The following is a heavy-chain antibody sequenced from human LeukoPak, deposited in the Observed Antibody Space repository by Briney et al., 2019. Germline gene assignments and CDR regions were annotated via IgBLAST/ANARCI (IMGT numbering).Heavy chain of an antibody. CDR1: GGSFSGYY. CDR2: INHSGST. D-gene: IGHD3-22*01. J-gene: IGHJ4*02. CDR3: ATENDMIVVI. V-gene: IGHV4-34*01. Sequence: SETLSLTCAVYGGSFSGYYWSWIRQPPGKGLEWIGEINHSGSTNYNPSLKSRVTISVDTSKNQFSLKLSSVTAADTAVYYCATENDMIVVIWGQGTLVTVSS.